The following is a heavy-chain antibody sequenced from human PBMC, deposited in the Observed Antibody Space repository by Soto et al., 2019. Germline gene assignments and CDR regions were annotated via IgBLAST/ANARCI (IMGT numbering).Heavy chain of an antibody. Sequence: ATLLLTCGVNGGSCRGVYWSWIRQPTGKGLEWIGEINHSGSTNYNPSLKSRVTISVDTSKNQFSLKLSSVTAADTAVYYCARAQYYYDSTGYALGWFDYWGQGTLVTVSS. V-gene: IGHV4-34*01. D-gene: IGHD3-22*01. CDR2: INHSGST. CDR1: GGSCRGVY. CDR3: ARAQYYYDSTGYALGWFDY. J-gene: IGHJ4*02.